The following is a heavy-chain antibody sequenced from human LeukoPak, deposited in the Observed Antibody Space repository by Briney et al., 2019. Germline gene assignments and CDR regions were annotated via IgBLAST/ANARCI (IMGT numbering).Heavy chain of an antibody. J-gene: IGHJ4*02. V-gene: IGHV4-4*07. Sequence: SETLSLTCTVSGGSISSYYWGWIRQPAGKGLEWIGRIYTSGSTNYNPSLKSRVTMSVDTSKNQFSLKLSSVTAADTAVYYCARDYNDILTGYWAFDYWGQGTLVTVSS. CDR1: GGSISSYY. D-gene: IGHD3-9*01. CDR3: ARDYNDILTGYWAFDY. CDR2: IYTSGST.